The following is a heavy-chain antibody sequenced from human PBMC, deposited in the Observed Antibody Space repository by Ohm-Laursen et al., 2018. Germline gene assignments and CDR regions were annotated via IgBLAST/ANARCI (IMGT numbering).Heavy chain of an antibody. CDR1: GYSFNSNH. J-gene: IGHJ6*02. D-gene: IGHD3-3*01. V-gene: IGHV1-46*02. CDR3: ARDFEWATDV. Sequence: SVTVSCKASGYSFNSNHMQWLRQAPGQGLEWMGIIKSTDDTRTYAQKFQGRVTMTKDRSTSTVYMELSSLRSDDTAVYYCARDFEWATDVWGQGTLVTVSS. CDR2: IKSTDDTR.